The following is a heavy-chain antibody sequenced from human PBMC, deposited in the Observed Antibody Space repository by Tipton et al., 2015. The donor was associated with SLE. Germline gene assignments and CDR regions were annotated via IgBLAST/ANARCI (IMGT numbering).Heavy chain of an antibody. V-gene: IGHV4-59*12. Sequence: TLSLTCTVSNGSISSYYWSWIRQPPGKGLEWLGYISYGNTKYNPSLRSRVTISVDKSKNHFSMHLTSVTATDTAVYYCARRNYDVLTGYYDAFDIWGQGTRVTVSS. CDR1: NGSISSYY. J-gene: IGHJ3*02. CDR3: ARRNYDVLTGYYDAFDI. D-gene: IGHD3-9*01. CDR2: ISYGNT.